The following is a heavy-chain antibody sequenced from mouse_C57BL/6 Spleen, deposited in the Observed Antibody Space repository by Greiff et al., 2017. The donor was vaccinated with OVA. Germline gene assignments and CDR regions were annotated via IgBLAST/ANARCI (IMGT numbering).Heavy chain of an antibody. CDR3: ARHEATVVATDDAKDY. CDR1: GYTFTEYT. V-gene: IGHV1-62-2*01. J-gene: IGHJ4*01. CDR2: FYPGSGSI. Sequence: QVQLKESGAELVKPGASVKLSCKASGYTFTEYTIHWVKQRSGQGLEWIGWFYPGSGSIKYNEKFKDKATLTADKSSSTVYMELSRLTSEDSAVYFCARHEATVVATDDAKDYWGQGTSVTVSS. D-gene: IGHD1-1*01.